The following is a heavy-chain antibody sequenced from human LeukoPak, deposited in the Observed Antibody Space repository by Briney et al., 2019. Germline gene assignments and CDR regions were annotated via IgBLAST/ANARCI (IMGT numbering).Heavy chain of an antibody. CDR2: IKSKTDGGTT. CDR3: TTAEYYDILTGYQLDY. D-gene: IGHD3-9*01. Sequence: GGSLRLSCAASGFTFSSYWMSWVRQAPGKGLEWVGRIKSKTDGGTTDYAAPVKGRFTISRDDSKNTLYLQMNSLKTEDTAVYYCTTAEYYDILTGYQLDYWGQGTLVTVSS. CDR1: GFTFSSYW. V-gene: IGHV3-15*01. J-gene: IGHJ4*02.